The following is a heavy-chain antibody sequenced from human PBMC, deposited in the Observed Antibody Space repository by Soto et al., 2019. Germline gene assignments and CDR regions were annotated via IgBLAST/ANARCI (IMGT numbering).Heavy chain of an antibody. D-gene: IGHD6-19*01. CDR2: IWYDGSNK. V-gene: IGHV3-33*01. CDR1: GFTFSSYG. J-gene: IGHJ4*02. CDR3: ARDRQWLALRGIDY. Sequence: PGGSLRLSCAASGFTFSSYGMHWVRQAPGKGLEWVAVIWYDGSNKYYADSVKGRFTISRDNSKNTLYLQMNSLRAEDTAVYYWARDRQWLALRGIDYWGQGTLVTVSS.